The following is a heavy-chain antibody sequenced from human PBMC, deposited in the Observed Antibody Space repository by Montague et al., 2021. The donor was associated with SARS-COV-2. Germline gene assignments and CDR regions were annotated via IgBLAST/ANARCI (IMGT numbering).Heavy chain of an antibody. D-gene: IGHD4-17*01. CDR1: GDSVSGSDHN. J-gene: IGHJ4*02. Sequence: SETLSLTCTVSGDSVSGSDHNWGWIRQPPGKGLEWLGIVYYSGYTYYNPSVKGRVTISIDASKNQFSLKLNSLTATDTAIYHCARRRLREDYFDFWGQGTLLTVSS. CDR2: VYYSGYT. CDR3: ARRRLREDYFDF. V-gene: IGHV4-39*01.